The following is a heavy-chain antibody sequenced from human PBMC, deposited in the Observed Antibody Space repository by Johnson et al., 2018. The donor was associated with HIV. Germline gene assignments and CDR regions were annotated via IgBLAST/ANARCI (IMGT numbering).Heavy chain of an antibody. CDR1: GFTFNSYG. CDR3: AKDRGTDTSWDDDAFDL. D-gene: IGHD3-10*01. V-gene: IGHV3-23*04. CDR2: ISGSGGST. J-gene: IGHJ3*01. Sequence: VQLVESGGGLVQPGGSLRLSCAASGFTFNSYGMHWVRQAPGKGLEWVSGISGSGGSTYYADSVKGRFTISRDNSKNTLYLQMNSLRAEDTAVYFCAKDRGTDTSWDDDAFDLWGQGTLVTVSS.